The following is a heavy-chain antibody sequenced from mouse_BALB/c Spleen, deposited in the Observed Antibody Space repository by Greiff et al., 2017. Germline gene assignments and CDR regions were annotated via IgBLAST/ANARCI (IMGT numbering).Heavy chain of an antibody. V-gene: IGHV1S137*01. D-gene: IGHD1-2*01. CDR3: AREGDYGYDFDY. CDR1: GYTFTDYA. Sequence: VQLQESGAELVRPGVSVKISCKGSGYTFTDYAMHWVKQSHAKSLEWIGVISTYYGDASYNQKFKGKATMTVDKSSSTAYMELARLTSEDSAIYYCAREGDYGYDFDYGGQGTTLTVSS. CDR2: ISTYYGDA. J-gene: IGHJ2*01.